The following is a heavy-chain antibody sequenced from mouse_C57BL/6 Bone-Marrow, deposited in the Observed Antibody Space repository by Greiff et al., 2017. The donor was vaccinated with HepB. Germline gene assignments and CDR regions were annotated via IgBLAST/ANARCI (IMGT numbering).Heavy chain of an antibody. CDR3: TRVTTVVGYFDV. CDR1: GYTFTSYW. J-gene: IGHJ1*03. V-gene: IGHV1-5*01. Sequence: EVQLQQSGTVLARPGASVKMSCKTSGYTFTSYWMHWVKQRPGQGLEWIGAIYPGNSDTSYNQKFKGKAKLTAVTSASTAYMELSSLTNEDSAVYYCTRVTTVVGYFDVWGTGTTVTVSS. CDR2: IYPGNSDT. D-gene: IGHD1-1*01.